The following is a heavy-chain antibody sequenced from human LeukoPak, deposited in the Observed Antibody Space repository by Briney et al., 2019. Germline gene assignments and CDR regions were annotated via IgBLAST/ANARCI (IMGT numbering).Heavy chain of an antibody. D-gene: IGHD1-14*01. CDR3: ARDRNSGDGIDY. V-gene: IGHV1-46*01. J-gene: IGHJ4*02. Sequence: ASVKVSCKASGYTFTSYYMHWVRQAPGQGLEWMGIINPRGGSTSYAQKFQGRVTMTRDTSTSTVYMELNSLRSEDTAVYYCARDRNSGDGIDYWGQGTLVTVSS. CDR2: INPRGGST. CDR1: GYTFTSYY.